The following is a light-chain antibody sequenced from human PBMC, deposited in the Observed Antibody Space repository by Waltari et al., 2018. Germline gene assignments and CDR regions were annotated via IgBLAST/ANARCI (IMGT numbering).Light chain of an antibody. Sequence: RVMTQPPATLSVAPGERATLSCRASQGVSNNLAWYQQKPGQASRPLIYGASTRATGIPAKFSGSGSGTDFTLTISSLQSEDFAVYYCQQYNNWLWTFGQGTKVEVK. CDR1: QGVSNN. CDR2: GAS. J-gene: IGKJ1*01. CDR3: QQYNNWLWT. V-gene: IGKV3-15*01.